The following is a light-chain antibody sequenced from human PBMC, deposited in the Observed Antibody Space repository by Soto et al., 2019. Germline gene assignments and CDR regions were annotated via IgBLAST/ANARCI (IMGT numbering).Light chain of an antibody. CDR3: QQYNTYST. V-gene: IGKV1-5*03. Sequence: DIQMTQSPSTLSASVGDRVTITCRASQSIGSWLAWYHQKPGKAPNLLIYKASTLESGVPSRFSGSGSGTEFTLTISSLQPDDFATYYCQQYNTYSTFGQGTRLEIK. CDR2: KAS. J-gene: IGKJ5*01. CDR1: QSIGSW.